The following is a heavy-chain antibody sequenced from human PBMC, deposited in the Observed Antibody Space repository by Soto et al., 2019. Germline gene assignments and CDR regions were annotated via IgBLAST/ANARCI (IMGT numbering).Heavy chain of an antibody. J-gene: IGHJ4*02. CDR1: GATFSNYA. D-gene: IGHD3-16*02. V-gene: IGHV1-69*12. CDR3: AAIRLGELSSIDY. Sequence: QVQLVQSGTEVKKPGSSVKVSCTASGATFSNYAISWVRQARGQGLEWMGGIIPLFATADYAQTFQGRVAITAGESTRTVYMELNSLTSEDTAVYYCAAIRLGELSSIDYWGQGTLVTVSS. CDR2: IIPLFATA.